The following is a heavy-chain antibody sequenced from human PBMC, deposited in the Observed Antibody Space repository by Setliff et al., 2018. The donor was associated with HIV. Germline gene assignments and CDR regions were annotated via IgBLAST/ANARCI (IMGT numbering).Heavy chain of an antibody. CDR2: IYYNGGT. V-gene: IGHV4-59*11. CDR1: GASSSSHY. J-gene: IGHJ5*02. Sequence: SETLSLTCTVSGASSSSHYWSWIRQPPGKGLEWIGLIYYNGGTNYNSSLESRVTISVDRSKSQFSLKLTSVTAADTAVYYCARVARMHPFDPWGRGALVTVSS. CDR3: ARVARMHPFDP.